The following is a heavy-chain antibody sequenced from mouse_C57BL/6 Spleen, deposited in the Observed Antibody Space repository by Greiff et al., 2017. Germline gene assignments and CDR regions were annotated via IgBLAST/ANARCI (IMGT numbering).Heavy chain of an antibody. D-gene: IGHD1-1*01. V-gene: IGHV1-76*01. J-gene: IGHJ2*01. CDR3: ARGGYYGSSPLFDY. CDR2: IYPGSGNT. CDR1: GYTFTDYY. Sequence: LQESGAELVRPGASVKLSCKASGYTFTDYYINWVKQRPGQGLEWIARIYPGSGNTYYNEKFKGKATLTAEKSSSTAYMQLSSLTSEDSAVYFCARGGYYGSSPLFDYWGQGTTLTVSS.